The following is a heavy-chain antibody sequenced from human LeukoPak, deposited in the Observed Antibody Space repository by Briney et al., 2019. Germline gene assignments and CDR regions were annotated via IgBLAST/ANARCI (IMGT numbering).Heavy chain of an antibody. CDR1: GFTFTNYV. CDR3: AKRIVGSIRATYDI. Sequence: GGSLRLSCAASGFTFTNYVMSWVRQAPGKGQEWVSSISDSGGMSKYADSVKGRFTISRDNSKNMLFLQLNSLSAEDTALYYCAKRIVGSIRATYDIWGQGTMVTVSS. J-gene: IGHJ3*02. D-gene: IGHD1-26*01. V-gene: IGHV3-23*01. CDR2: ISDSGGMS.